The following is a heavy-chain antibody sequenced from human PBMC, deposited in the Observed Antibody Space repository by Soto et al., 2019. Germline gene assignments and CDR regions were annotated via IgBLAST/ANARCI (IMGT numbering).Heavy chain of an antibody. D-gene: IGHD3-22*01. CDR1: GVTFSSYA. V-gene: IGHV3-23*01. CDR2: VSKSGLET. J-gene: IGHJ4*02. CDR3: AKDRHRSGSPHPFDY. Sequence: EVQLLESGGGLVQPGGSLRLSCVASGVTFSSYAMSWVRQAPGKGLEWVSAVSKSGLETNYADFVKGRFTISRDNSKNTLYLQMNSLRAEDTAVYYCAKDRHRSGSPHPFDYWGQGTLVTVSS.